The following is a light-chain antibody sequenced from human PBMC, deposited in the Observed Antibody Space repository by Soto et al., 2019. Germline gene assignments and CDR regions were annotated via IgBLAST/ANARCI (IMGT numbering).Light chain of an antibody. V-gene: IGLV2-14*01. CDR1: SSDVGGYNY. CDR3: SSYRSSSNV. Sequence: ALTQPASVSGSPGQSITISCTGTSSDVGGYNYVSWYQQHPGKAPKLMIYEVSNRPSGVSNRFSGSKSGNTASLTISGLQAEDEADYYCSSYRSSSNVFGSGTKVTVL. J-gene: IGLJ1*01. CDR2: EVS.